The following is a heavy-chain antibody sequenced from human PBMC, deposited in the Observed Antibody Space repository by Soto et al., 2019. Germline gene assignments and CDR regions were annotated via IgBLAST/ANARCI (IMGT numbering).Heavy chain of an antibody. CDR1: GYTFTSYA. D-gene: IGHD3-10*01. CDR2: INAGNGNT. V-gene: IGHV1-3*03. J-gene: IGHJ4*02. CDR3: ARGLYGSGQY. Sequence: ASVKVSCKASGYTFTSYAMHWVRQAPGQRLEWMGWINAGNGNTKYSQEFQGRVTITADKSTSTAYMELSSLRSEDTAVYYCARGLYGSGQYWGQGTLVTVSS.